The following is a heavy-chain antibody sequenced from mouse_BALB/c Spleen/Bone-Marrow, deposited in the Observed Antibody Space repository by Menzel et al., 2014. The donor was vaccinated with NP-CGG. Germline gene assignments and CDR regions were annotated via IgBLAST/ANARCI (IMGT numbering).Heavy chain of an antibody. Sequence: EVKLQESGPGLVKPSQSLSLTCSVTGYSITSGYYWNWILQFPGNKLEWMGYISYDGNNNYSPSLKNRISITRDTSKNQFCLKLNSVTIEDTATYYCARELTGPRFAYWGQGTLVTVSA. CDR3: ARELTGPRFAY. J-gene: IGHJ3*01. CDR1: GYSITSGYY. D-gene: IGHD4-1*01. CDR2: ISYDGNN. V-gene: IGHV3-6*02.